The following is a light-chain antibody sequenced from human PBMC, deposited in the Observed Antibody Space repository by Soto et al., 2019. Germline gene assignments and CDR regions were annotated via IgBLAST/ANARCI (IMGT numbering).Light chain of an antibody. V-gene: IGLV2-8*01. CDR2: EVT. CDR3: SSHGGANNFYV. CDR1: SSDVGAYNY. Sequence: QSVLTQPPSSSWSPGQSVTIACTVTSSDVGAYNYVSWYQQHPGKVPKLIIYEVTKRPSGVPDRFSASKSGNTASLTVSGLQAEDEADYYCSSHGGANNFYVFGTGTKVT. J-gene: IGLJ1*01.